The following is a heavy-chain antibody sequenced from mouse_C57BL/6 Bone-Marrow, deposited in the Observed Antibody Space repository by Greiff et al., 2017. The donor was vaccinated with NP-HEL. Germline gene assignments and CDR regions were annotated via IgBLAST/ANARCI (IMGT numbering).Heavy chain of an antibody. D-gene: IGHD3-3*01. Sequence: VQLQQSGPGMVKPSQSLSLTCTVTGYSITSGYDWHWIRHFPGNKLEWMGYISYSGSTNYNPSLKSRISITHDTSKNHFFLKLNSVTTEDTATYYCAREGTGFAYWGQGTLVTVSA. CDR2: ISYSGST. CDR3: AREGTGFAY. CDR1: GYSITSGYD. J-gene: IGHJ3*01. V-gene: IGHV3-1*01.